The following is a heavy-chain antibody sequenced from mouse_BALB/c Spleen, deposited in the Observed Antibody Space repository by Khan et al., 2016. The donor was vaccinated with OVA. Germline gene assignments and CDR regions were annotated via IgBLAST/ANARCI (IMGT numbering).Heavy chain of an antibody. Sequence: QVRLQQSGAELAKPGASVKMSCKASGYTFTNYWMHWVKQRPGQGLDWIGIINPSTDYTEYNQKFKDKATLTADKSSSTAYMQLTSLTSEDSALYYCINHGNNSAWFTYWGQGTLVTVSA. J-gene: IGHJ3*01. D-gene: IGHD1-1*01. CDR3: INHGNNSAWFTY. CDR2: INPSTDYT. V-gene: IGHV1-7*01. CDR1: GYTFTNYW.